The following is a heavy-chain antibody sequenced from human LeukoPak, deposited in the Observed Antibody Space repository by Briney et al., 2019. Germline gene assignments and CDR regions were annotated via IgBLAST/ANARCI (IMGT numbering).Heavy chain of an antibody. CDR2: IKSKTDGGTT. J-gene: IGHJ4*02. CDR1: GFTVSNAW. V-gene: IGHV3-15*01. CDR3: TTATFDWLLTYEESHYYFDY. D-gene: IGHD3-9*01. Sequence: GGSLRLSCAASGFTVSNAWMSWVRQAPGKGLEWDGRIKSKTDGGTTDYAAPVKGRFTISRDDSKNTLYLQMNSLKTEDTAVYYCTTATFDWLLTYEESHYYFDYWGQGTLVTVSS.